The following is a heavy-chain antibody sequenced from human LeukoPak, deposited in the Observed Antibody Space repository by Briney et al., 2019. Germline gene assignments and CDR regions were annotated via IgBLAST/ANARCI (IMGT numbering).Heavy chain of an antibody. Sequence: PGGSLRLSCAASGFTFSDYYMSWIRQAPGKGLEWVSYISSSSSTIYYADSVKGRFTISRDNAKNSLYLQMNSLRVEDTAMYYCARNRKTDYGDYLAPDYWGQGTLVTVSS. J-gene: IGHJ4*02. CDR3: ARNRKTDYGDYLAPDY. CDR1: GFTFSDYY. D-gene: IGHD4-17*01. CDR2: ISSSSSTI. V-gene: IGHV3-11*04.